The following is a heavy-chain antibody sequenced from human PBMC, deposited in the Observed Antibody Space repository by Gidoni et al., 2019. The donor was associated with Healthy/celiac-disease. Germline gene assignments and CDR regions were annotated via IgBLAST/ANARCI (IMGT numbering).Heavy chain of an antibody. V-gene: IGHV4-39*07. D-gene: IGHD5-12*01. Sequence: QLQLQESGSGLVKPSETLSLTCTVSGGSISSSSYYWGWIRQPPGTGLEWIGGIYYSWGTYYNPSLKSRVTISVDTSKNQFSLKLSSVTAADTAVYYCARDRPYGGYVRWFDPWGQGTLVTVSS. CDR2: IYYSWGT. CDR3: ARDRPYGGYVRWFDP. J-gene: IGHJ5*02. CDR1: GGSISSSSYY.